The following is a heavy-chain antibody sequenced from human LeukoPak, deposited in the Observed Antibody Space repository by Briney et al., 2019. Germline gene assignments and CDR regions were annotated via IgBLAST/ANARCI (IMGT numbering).Heavy chain of an antibody. CDR2: KYYSGSA. CDR3: ATPYCSSISCLDVFNM. V-gene: IGHV4-31*03. Sequence: SQTLSLTCNVSGVSVSDGRYYWTWIRQHPGKGLEWIGYKYYSGSAKYNPSLKSRLTISIDTSKNQVSLHLSSVTAADTATYYCATPYCSSISCLDVFNMWGQGTRVTVSS. J-gene: IGHJ3*02. D-gene: IGHD2-2*01. CDR1: GVSVSDGRYY.